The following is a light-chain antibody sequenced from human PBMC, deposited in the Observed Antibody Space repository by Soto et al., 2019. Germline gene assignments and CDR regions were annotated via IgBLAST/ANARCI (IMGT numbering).Light chain of an antibody. CDR2: GAS. CDR3: QRYGSSRPWT. J-gene: IGKJ1*01. CDR1: QSVTSNY. Sequence: EIVLTQSPGTLSLSPGERGTLSCRASQSVTSNYIAWYQQKPGQAPRLLIYGASSRATGIPDRFSGSGSGTDFTLTISRLEPADFAVYYCQRYGSSRPWTFGQGTKVDIK. V-gene: IGKV3-20*01.